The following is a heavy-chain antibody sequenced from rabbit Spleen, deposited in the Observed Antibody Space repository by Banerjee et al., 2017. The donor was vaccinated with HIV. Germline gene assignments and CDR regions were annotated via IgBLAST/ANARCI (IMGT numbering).Heavy chain of an antibody. V-gene: IGHV1S45*01. J-gene: IGHJ4*01. CDR2: INTATGKA. D-gene: IGHD8-1*01. Sequence: QEQLEESGGDLVKPEGSLTLTCTASGFSFSDRDVMCWVRQAPGKGLKWIACINTATGKAVYASWAKGRFTISKTSSTTVTLQMTSLTAADTATYFCARDAGRGDYIDGVFNLWGPGTLVTVS. CDR3: ARDAGRGDYIDGVFNL. CDR1: GFSFSDRDV.